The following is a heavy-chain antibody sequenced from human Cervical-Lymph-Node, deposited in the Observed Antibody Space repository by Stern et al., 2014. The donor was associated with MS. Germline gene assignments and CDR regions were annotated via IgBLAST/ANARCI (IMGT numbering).Heavy chain of an antibody. CDR2: ISAYNGNT. CDR1: GYTFTSYV. Sequence: QVQLVQSGTEVKKPGASVKVSCKASGYTFTSYVISWVRQAPGQGLEWMGWISAYNGNTNYAQKFQGRVTMTRDTSTSTAYMEVRSLRPDDTAVYYCGRDQRPGSYGPNDASDIWGQGTLVTVSS. J-gene: IGHJ3*02. CDR3: GRDQRPGSYGPNDASDI. D-gene: IGHD5-18*01. V-gene: IGHV1-18*01.